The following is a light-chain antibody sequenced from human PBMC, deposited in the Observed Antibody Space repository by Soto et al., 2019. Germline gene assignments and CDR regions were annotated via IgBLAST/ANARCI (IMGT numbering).Light chain of an antibody. CDR2: GAS. CDR1: QSVSSSS. Sequence: EIVLTQSPGTLSLSPGDRATLSCRASQSVSSSSLAWYQQKPGQAPRLLIYGASSRATGIPERFSGSGSGTDFTLTISRLEPEDVAVYYCQQYGTSPRTFGQGTKVEIK. J-gene: IGKJ1*01. V-gene: IGKV3-20*01. CDR3: QQYGTSPRT.